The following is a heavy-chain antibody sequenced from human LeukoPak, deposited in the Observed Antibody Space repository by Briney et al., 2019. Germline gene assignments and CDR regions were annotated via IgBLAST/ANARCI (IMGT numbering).Heavy chain of an antibody. CDR1: GYTFTSYG. V-gene: IGHV1-18*01. D-gene: IGHD3-3*01. J-gene: IGHJ4*02. Sequence: ASVKVSCKASGYTFTSYGISWVRQAPGQGLEWMGWISAYNGNTNYAQKLQGRVTMTTDTSTGTAYMELRSLRSDDTAVYYCARHDFWSGYYTNDYWGQGTLVTVSS. CDR2: ISAYNGNT. CDR3: ARHDFWSGYYTNDY.